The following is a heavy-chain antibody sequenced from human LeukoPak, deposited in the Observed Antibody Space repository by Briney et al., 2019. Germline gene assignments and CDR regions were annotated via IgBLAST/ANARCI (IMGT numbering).Heavy chain of an antibody. CDR1: GYTFTSYG. J-gene: IGHJ4*02. D-gene: IGHD1-1*01. CDR3: ARDHNWVVDY. CDR2: ISTYNGDT. V-gene: IGHV1-18*01. Sequence: GASVKVSCTASGYTFTSYGIGWVRQAPGQGLEWMGWISTYNGDTNYAQKLQGRVTMTTDTSTSTAYMELRSLRSDDTAVYYCARDHNWVVDYWGQGTLVTVSS.